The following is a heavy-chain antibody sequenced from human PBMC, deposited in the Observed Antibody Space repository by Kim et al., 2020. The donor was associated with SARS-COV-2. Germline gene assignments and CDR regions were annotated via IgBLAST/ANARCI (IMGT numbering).Heavy chain of an antibody. V-gene: IGHV4-4*07. J-gene: IGHJ5*02. CDR3: ARDSSSWNKGNWFDP. CDR2: IYTSGST. Sequence: SETLSLTCTVSGGSISSYYWSWIRQPAGKGLEWIGRIYTSGSTNYNPSLKSRVTMSVDTSKNQFSLKLSSVTAADTAVYYCARDSSSWNKGNWFDPWGQGTLVTVSS. CDR1: GGSISSYY. D-gene: IGHD6-13*01.